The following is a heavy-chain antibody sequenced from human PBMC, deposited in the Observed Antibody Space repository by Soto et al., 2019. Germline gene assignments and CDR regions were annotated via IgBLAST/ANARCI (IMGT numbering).Heavy chain of an antibody. J-gene: IGHJ3*02. D-gene: IGHD1-1*01. CDR1: GGFVTSGSYY. CDR2: MSHSGGT. Sequence: QVQLQQWGAGLLKPSETLSLTCAVYGGFVTSGSYYWSWIRQPPGKGLEWIGEMSHSGGTHFNPSLQSRVTISADTSKNQFTLKISSVTAADTALYYCARVERGTATTVVDAFDIWGPGTMVTVSS. V-gene: IGHV4-34*01. CDR3: ARVERGTATTVVDAFDI.